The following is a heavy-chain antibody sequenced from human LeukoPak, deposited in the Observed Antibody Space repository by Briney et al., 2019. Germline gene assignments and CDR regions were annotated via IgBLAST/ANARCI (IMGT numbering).Heavy chain of an antibody. V-gene: IGHV3-23*01. J-gene: IGHJ4*02. D-gene: IGHD3-9*01. Sequence: PGGSLRLACAASGFTFSSYAMSWVRQAPGKGLEWGSAISGSGGSTYYADSVKGRFTISRDNSKNTLYLQMNSLRAEDTAVYYCAKGGLRYFDWLRCWGPGTLVTVSS. CDR3: AKGGLRYFDWLRC. CDR2: ISGSGGST. CDR1: GFTFSSYA.